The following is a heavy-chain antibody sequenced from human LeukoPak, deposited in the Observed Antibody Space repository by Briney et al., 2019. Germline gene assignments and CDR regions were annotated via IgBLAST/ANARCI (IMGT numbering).Heavy chain of an antibody. CDR1: GYTFTGYY. V-gene: IGHV1-2*02. Sequence: ASVKVSCKASGYTFTGYYMHWVRQAPGQGLEWMGWINPNSGGTNYAQKFQGRVTMTRDTSISTAYMELSRLRSDDTAMYYCARLKAVVVPAAMYSGAGTGYYFDYWGQGTLVTVSS. CDR2: INPNSGGT. J-gene: IGHJ4*02. CDR3: ARLKAVVVPAAMYSGAGTGYYFDY. D-gene: IGHD2-2*01.